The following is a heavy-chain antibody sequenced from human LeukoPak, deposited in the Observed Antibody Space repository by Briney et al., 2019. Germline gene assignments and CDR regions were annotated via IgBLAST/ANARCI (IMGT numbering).Heavy chain of an antibody. CDR1: GGSISSGSYY. Sequence: NSSQTLSLTCTVSGGSISSGSYYWSWIRQPAGKGLEWIGRIYTSRSTNYNPSLKSRVTISVDTSKNQFSLKLSSVTAADTAVYYCARENYGDYPFDYWGQGTLVTVSS. CDR2: IYTSRST. V-gene: IGHV4-61*02. J-gene: IGHJ4*02. CDR3: ARENYGDYPFDY. D-gene: IGHD4-17*01.